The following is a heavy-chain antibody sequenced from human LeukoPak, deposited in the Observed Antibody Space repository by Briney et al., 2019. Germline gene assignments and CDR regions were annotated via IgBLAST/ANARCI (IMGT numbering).Heavy chain of an antibody. CDR2: IYYSGST. V-gene: IGHV4-59*01. Sequence: SETLSLTCNVSGGSISNYYWSWIRQPPGKGLEWIGYIYYSGSTNYNPSLKSRVTISVDTSKNQFSLKLSSVTAADTAVYYCARGVAATDYWGQGTLVTVSS. CDR3: ARGVAATDY. CDR1: GGSISNYY. D-gene: IGHD6-19*01. J-gene: IGHJ4*02.